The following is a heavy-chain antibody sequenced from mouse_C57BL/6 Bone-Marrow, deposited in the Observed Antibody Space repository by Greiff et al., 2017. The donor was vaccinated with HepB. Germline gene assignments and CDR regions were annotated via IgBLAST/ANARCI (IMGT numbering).Heavy chain of an antibody. D-gene: IGHD2-3*01. CDR3: ARRGGYDGYYGNAMDY. V-gene: IGHV1-72*01. Sequence: VKLMESGAELVKPGASVKLSCKASGYTFTSYWMHWVKQRPGRGLEWIGRIDPNSGGTKYNEKFKSKATLTVDKPSSTAYMQLSSLTSEDSAVYYCARRGGYDGYYGNAMDYWGQGTSVTVSS. CDR1: GYTFTSYW. J-gene: IGHJ4*01. CDR2: IDPNSGGT.